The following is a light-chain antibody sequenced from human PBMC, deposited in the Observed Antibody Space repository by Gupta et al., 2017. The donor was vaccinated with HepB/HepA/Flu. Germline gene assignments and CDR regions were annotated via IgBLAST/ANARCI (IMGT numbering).Light chain of an antibody. V-gene: IGKV3-11*01. CDR1: QSVSRY. J-gene: IGKJ4*01. CDR2: DAS. CDR3: QQRITWPLT. Sequence: EIVFTHSPVTLSFPPGERAPLSCRASQSVSRYLAWYQQKPGQPPSLLVFDASNRATGVPARFSGSGSGTDFTLTISSLEPEDFAVYYCQQRITWPLTFGGGTRVEIK.